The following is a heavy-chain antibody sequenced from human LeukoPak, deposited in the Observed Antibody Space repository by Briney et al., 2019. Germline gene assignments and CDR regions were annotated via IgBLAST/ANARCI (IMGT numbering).Heavy chain of an antibody. CDR1: GFTFSSYG. D-gene: IGHD3-22*01. V-gene: IGHV3-33*01. Sequence: PGRSLRLSCAASGFTFSSYGMHWVRQAPGKGLEWVAVIWYDGSNKYYADSVKGRFTISRDNSKNTLYLQMNSLRAEDTAVYYCARDMQNYYDSSGYIGYFDYWGQGTLGTVSS. J-gene: IGHJ4*02. CDR3: ARDMQNYYDSSGYIGYFDY. CDR2: IWYDGSNK.